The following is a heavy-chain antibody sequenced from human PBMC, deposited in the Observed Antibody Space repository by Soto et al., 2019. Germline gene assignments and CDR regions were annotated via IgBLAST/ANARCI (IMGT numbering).Heavy chain of an antibody. J-gene: IGHJ6*02. CDR2: ISSSSSYT. V-gene: IGHV3-11*06. CDR3: ARDLLEAYGMDV. Sequence: GGSLRLSCAASGFTFSDYYMSWIRQAPGKGLEWVSYISSSSSYTNYADSVKGRFTISRDSAKNSLYLQMNSLRAEDTAVYYCARDLLEAYGMDVWGQGTTVTVSS. CDR1: GFTFSDYY.